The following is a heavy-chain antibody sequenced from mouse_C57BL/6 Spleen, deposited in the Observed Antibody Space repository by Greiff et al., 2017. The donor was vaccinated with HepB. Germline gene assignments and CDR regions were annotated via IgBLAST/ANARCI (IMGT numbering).Heavy chain of an antibody. V-gene: IGHV7-3*01. J-gene: IGHJ1*03. CDR3: ARWGTTPTVVARYWYFDV. CDR2: IRNKANGYTT. CDR1: GFTFTDYY. Sequence: EVQLVESGGGLVQPGGSLSLSCAASGFTFTDYYMSWVRQPPGKALEWLGFIRNKANGYTTEYSASVKGRFTISRDNSQSILYLQMNALRAEDSATYYCARWGTTPTVVARYWYFDVWGTGTTVTVSS. D-gene: IGHD1-1*01.